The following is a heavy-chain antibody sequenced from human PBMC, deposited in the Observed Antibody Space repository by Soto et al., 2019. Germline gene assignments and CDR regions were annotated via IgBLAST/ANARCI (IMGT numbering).Heavy chain of an antibody. V-gene: IGHV1-2*02. J-gene: IGHJ6*02. CDR2: INPNSGGT. Sequence: ASVKVSCKASGYTFTGYYMHWVRQAPGQGLEWMGWINPNSGGTNYAQKFQGRVTMTRDTSISTAYMELSRLRSDDTAVYYCARASMTDYYYYYGMDVWGQGTTVTVSS. CDR1: GYTFTGYY. CDR3: ARASMTDYYYYYGMDV.